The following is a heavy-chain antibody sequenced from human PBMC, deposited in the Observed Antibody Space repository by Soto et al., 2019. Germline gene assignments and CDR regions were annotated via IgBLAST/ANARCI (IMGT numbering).Heavy chain of an antibody. J-gene: IGHJ5*01. D-gene: IGHD3-16*01. Sequence: EVQLVESGGGLVQPGGSLRLSCTASGFTFSDYWMSWVRQAPGKGLEWVAIIKQDEGDKYYVDSVKGRFTISRDNAENALYLQMNSLRAEDTAVDYCARGTNVDSAYRWFDSWGQGTLVTVSS. V-gene: IGHV3-7*01. CDR3: ARGTNVDSAYRWFDS. CDR1: GFTFSDYW. CDR2: IKQDEGDK.